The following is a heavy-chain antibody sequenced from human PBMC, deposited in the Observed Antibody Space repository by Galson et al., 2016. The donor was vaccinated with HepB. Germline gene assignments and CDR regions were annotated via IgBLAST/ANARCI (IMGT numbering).Heavy chain of an antibody. CDR1: GYSISGSSGYF. D-gene: IGHD2-15*01. J-gene: IGHJ4*02. CDR3: VRDTAYYRGGSDY. Sequence: ETLSLTCGVSGYSISGSSGYFWAWIRQPPGKGLEWIGSIAHGGDTYFNPSLRSRVILSVDKSNNQFPLKLSSVTAADTSLYYCVRDTAYYRGGSDYWGQGTEVTVSS. CDR2: IAHGGDT. V-gene: IGHV4-38-2*02.